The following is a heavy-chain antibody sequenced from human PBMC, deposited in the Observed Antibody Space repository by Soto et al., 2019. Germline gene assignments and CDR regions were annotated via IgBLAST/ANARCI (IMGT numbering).Heavy chain of an antibody. CDR2: IYYSGST. CDR1: GGSISSGGYY. V-gene: IGHV4-31*03. Sequence: QVPLQESGPGLVKPSQTLSLTCTVSGGSISSGGYYWSWIRQHPGKGLEWIGYIYYSGSTHYNPSLKSRVTISVDTSKNQFSLKLSSMTAADTTVYYCARDPSYGSGGMDVWGQGTTVTVSS. J-gene: IGHJ6*02. D-gene: IGHD3-10*01. CDR3: ARDPSYGSGGMDV.